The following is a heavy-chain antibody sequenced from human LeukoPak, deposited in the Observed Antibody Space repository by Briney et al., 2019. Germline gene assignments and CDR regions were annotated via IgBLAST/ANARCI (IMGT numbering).Heavy chain of an antibody. CDR2: INPNSGGT. D-gene: IGHD5-12*01. J-gene: IGHJ4*02. CDR3: ARSSGDGYNRDSY. Sequence: ASVTVSCKASGYTFTGYYMHWVRQAPGQGLEWMGWINPNSGGTNYAQKFQGRVTMTRDTSISTAYMELSSLRSEDTAVYYCARSSGDGYNRDSYWGQGTLVTVSS. V-gene: IGHV1-2*02. CDR1: GYTFTGYY.